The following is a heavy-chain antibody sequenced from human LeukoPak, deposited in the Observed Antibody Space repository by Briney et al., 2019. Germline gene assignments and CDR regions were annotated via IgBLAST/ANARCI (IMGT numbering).Heavy chain of an antibody. V-gene: IGHV3-23*01. CDR2: ISGSGGST. CDR1: GFTFSSYA. Sequence: GGSLRLSCAASGFTFSSYAMSWVRQAPGKGLEWVSAISGSGGSTYYADSVKGRFTISRDNSKNTLYLQMNSLRVEDTAVYYCATSYGSGNYYSTAFVDYWGQGTLVTVSS. CDR3: ATSYGSGNYYSTAFVDY. D-gene: IGHD3-10*01. J-gene: IGHJ4*02.